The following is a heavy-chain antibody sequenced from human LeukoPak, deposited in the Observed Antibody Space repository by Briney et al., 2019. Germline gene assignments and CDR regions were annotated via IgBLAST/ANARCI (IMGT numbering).Heavy chain of an antibody. V-gene: IGHV7-4-1*02. D-gene: IGHD6-13*01. CDR2: INTNTGNP. CDR3: ARDPLAAAGTDAFDI. J-gene: IGHJ3*02. CDR1: GYTFTKYA. Sequence: GASVKVSCKASGYTFTKYAMHWVRQAPGQRLEWMGWINTNTGNPTYAQGFTGRFVFSLDTSVSTAYLQISSLKAEDTAVYYCARDPLAAAGTDAFDIWGQGTMVTVSS.